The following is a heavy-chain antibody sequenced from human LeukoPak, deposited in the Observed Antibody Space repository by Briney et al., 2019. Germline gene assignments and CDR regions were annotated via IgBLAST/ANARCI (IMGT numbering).Heavy chain of an antibody. CDR1: GASISSYY. J-gene: IGHJ3*02. V-gene: IGHV4-59*08. Sequence: SETLSLTCTVSGASISSYYWSWIRQPPGKGLEWIGYNSGSTNYNPSLKSRVTILLDRSKNQFSLKLNSVTAADTAVYYCARGRGYGGNYLRSFDIWGQGTMVTVSS. CDR3: ARGRGYGGNYLRSFDI. D-gene: IGHD1-26*01. CDR2: NSGST.